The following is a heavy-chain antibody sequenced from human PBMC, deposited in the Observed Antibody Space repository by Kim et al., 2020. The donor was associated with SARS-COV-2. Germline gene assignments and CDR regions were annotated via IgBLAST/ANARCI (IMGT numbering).Heavy chain of an antibody. J-gene: IGHJ4*02. V-gene: IGHV4-59*01. Sequence: YSDGTTHYNPSLKSRVTISAATSKNQFSLILTSVTAADTAVYYCARSHGGYWGQGTLVTVSS. CDR2: YSDGTT. D-gene: IGHD3-10*01. CDR3: ARSHGGY.